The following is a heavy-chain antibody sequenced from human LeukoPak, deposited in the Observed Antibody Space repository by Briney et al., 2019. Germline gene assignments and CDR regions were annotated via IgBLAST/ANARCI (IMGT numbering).Heavy chain of an antibody. V-gene: IGHV3-48*01. J-gene: IGHJ6*02. Sequence: GGSLRLSCAASGFTFSSYSMNWVRQAPGKGREWVSYISSSGTVIYYADSVKGRFSISRDNAKNSLYLQMNSLRAEDTAVYYCARPGKCSSTSCYLDVWGQGTTVTVSS. CDR3: ARPGKCSSTSCYLDV. CDR2: ISSSGTVI. D-gene: IGHD2-2*01. CDR1: GFTFSSYS.